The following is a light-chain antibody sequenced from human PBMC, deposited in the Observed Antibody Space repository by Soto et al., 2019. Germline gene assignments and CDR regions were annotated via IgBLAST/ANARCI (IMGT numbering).Light chain of an antibody. CDR3: QQYGSTPPFA. V-gene: IGKV3-20*01. CDR1: RSVSSSY. Sequence: EIALTQSPGTLSLSPGERATLSCRASRSVSSSYLAWYQQKPGQAPRLLIYGASSRATGIPDRFSGSGSGTDFTLTISRLEPEDFAVYYCQQYGSTPPFAFGPGTKVDIK. J-gene: IGKJ3*01. CDR2: GAS.